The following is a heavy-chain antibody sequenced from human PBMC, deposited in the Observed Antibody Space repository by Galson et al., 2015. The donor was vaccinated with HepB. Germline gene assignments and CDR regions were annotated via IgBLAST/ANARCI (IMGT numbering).Heavy chain of an antibody. CDR3: AKVFGFGGSVYGMDV. J-gene: IGHJ6*02. Sequence: SLRLSCAASGFTFSSYAMSWVRQAPGKGLEWVSTISGRAGNTFYADSVRGRFTISRDISKNTLYLQMISLRAEDTAVYYCAKVFGFGGSVYGMDVWGQGTTVTVSS. V-gene: IGHV3-23*01. D-gene: IGHD3-10*01. CDR1: GFTFSSYA. CDR2: ISGRAGNT.